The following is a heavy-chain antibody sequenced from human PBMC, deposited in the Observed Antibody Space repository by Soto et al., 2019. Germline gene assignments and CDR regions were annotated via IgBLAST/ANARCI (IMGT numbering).Heavy chain of an antibody. J-gene: IGHJ4*01. D-gene: IGHD3-22*01. V-gene: IGHV3-11*01. CDR3: TTDPVSMIVVVPYSG. Sequence: GGSLRLSCAASGFTFSDYSMSWIRQAPGKGLEWVSYISSSGSTIYYADSVKGRFTISRDNAKNSLYLQMNSLRAGDTAVDYWTTDPVSMIVVVPYSGWGPGTLVTVSS. CDR2: ISSSGSTI. CDR1: GFTFSDYS.